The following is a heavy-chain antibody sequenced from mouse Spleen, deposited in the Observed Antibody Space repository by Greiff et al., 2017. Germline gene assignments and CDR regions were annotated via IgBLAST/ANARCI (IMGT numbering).Heavy chain of an antibody. V-gene: IGHV1-53*01. J-gene: IGHJ3*01. D-gene: IGHD2-1*01. CDR1: GYTFTSYW. Sequence: QVQLQQSGTELVKPGASVKLSCKASGYTFTSYWMHWVKQRPGQGLEWIGNIKPSNGGSNYNEMFKSKAILTVDKSSTPVYMKLSSLQAEDSAIYYCARKGGNYAECAYWGQGTLVTVSA. CDR2: IKPSNGGS. CDR3: ARKGGNYAECAY.